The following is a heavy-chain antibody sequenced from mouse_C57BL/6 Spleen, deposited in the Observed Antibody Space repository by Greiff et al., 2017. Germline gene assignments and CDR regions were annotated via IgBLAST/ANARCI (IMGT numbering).Heavy chain of an antibody. CDR1: GYAFSSYW. D-gene: IGHD2-4*01. Sequence: VQLQQSGAELVKPGASVKISCKASGYAFSSYWMNWVKQRPGKGLEWIGQIYPGDGDTNYNGQFKGKATLTADKASSTAYMQLSSLTSEDSAVYFCARGLPSYWYVDVWGTGTTVTVSS. J-gene: IGHJ1*03. CDR3: ARGLPSYWYVDV. V-gene: IGHV1-80*01. CDR2: IYPGDGDT.